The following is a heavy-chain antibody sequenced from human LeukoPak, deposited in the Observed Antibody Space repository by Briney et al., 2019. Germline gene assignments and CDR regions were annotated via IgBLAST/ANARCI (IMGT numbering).Heavy chain of an antibody. J-gene: IGHJ4*02. CDR1: GFIFEDYG. CDR2: INWNGGST. V-gene: IGHV3-20*04. CDR3: TRANGYGLIDY. Sequence: GGSLRLSCAASGFIFEDYGMSWVRQAPGKGLEWISGINWNGGSTGYADSVKGRFTISRDNAKNSLYLQMSSLRAEDTALYYCTRANGYGLIDYWGQGTLVTVSS. D-gene: IGHD3-10*01.